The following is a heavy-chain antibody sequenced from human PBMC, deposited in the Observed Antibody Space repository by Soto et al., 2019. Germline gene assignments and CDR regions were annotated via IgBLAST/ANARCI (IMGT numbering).Heavy chain of an antibody. CDR3: AKEVTVLTPIDY. Sequence: EVQLLESGGGLVQPGGSLRLSCAASGFTFSSSAMSWVRQAPGKGLEWVSAISGSGGSTYYADSVKGRFTISRDNTKNTLYLQMSSLRAEDTAVYYCAKEVTVLTPIDYWGQGTLVTVSS. D-gene: IGHD2-8*01. CDR2: ISGSGGST. J-gene: IGHJ4*02. CDR1: GFTFSSSA. V-gene: IGHV3-23*01.